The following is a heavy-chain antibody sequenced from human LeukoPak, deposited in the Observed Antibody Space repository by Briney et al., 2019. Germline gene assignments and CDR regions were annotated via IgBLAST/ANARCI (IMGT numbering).Heavy chain of an antibody. V-gene: IGHV3-7*01. J-gene: IGHJ6*03. Sequence: GSLRLSCAASGFTFSSYWMSWVRQAPGKGLEWVANIKQDGSEKYYVDSVKGRFTISRDNAKNSLYLQMNSLRAEDTAVYYCARDAYSSGGYPWVDYYYYYYMDVWGKGTTVTISS. CDR1: GFTFSSYW. D-gene: IGHD6-19*01. CDR3: ARDAYSSGGYPWVDYYYYYYMDV. CDR2: IKQDGSEK.